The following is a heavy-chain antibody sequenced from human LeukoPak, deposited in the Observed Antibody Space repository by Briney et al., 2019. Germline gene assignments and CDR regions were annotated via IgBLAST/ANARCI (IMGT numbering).Heavy chain of an antibody. V-gene: IGHV4-34*01. CDR3: ARGRGIDY. Sequence: SETLSLTCAVYGGSFSGYYWSWIRQPPGKGLEWIGEINHSGSTNYNPSLKSRVTISVDASKNQFSLKLSSVTAADTAVYYCARGRGIDYWGQGTLVTVSS. CDR1: GGSFSGYY. D-gene: IGHD1-26*01. CDR2: INHSGST. J-gene: IGHJ4*02.